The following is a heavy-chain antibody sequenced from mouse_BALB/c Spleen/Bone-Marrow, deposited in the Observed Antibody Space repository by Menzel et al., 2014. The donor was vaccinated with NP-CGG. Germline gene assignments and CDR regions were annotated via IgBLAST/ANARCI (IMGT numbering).Heavy chain of an antibody. CDR2: ISYSGST. Sequence: EVQLQQSGPSLVKPSQTLSLSCSVTGDSITSGYWNWIRKFPGNKLEYMGYISYSGSTYYSPSLQSRITITRDTSNNQYYLQLNSVTTEDTATYYCASYYYGSSYAMDYWGQGTSVTVSS. CDR1: GDSITSGY. J-gene: IGHJ4*01. CDR3: ASYYYGSSYAMDY. V-gene: IGHV3-8*02. D-gene: IGHD1-1*01.